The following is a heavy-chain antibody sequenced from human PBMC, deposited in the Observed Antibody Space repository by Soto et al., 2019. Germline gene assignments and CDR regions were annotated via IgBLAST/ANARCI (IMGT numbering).Heavy chain of an antibody. J-gene: IGHJ6*02. CDR2: TYSGGST. V-gene: IGHV3-53*01. D-gene: IGHD2-8*01. Sequence: EVQLVESGGGLIQPGGSLRLSCAASGFIVSSTYMSWVRQAPRKGLEWVSITYSGGSTHYADSVKGRFTISRDNSKNTLYLQMNSLRAEDTAVYYCARDRLTVGVREYYGMDVWGQETTVTVSS. CDR1: GFIVSSTY. CDR3: ARDRLTVGVREYYGMDV.